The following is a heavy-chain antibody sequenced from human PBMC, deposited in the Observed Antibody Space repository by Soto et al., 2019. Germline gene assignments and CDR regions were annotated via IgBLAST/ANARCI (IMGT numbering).Heavy chain of an antibody. Sequence: EVPLVESGGGLVQRGGSLRLSCAASGFTFSSHSMNWVRQAPGKGLEWVSYISSSSSTIYYADSVKGRFTISRDNAKNSLYLQMNSLRDEDTAVYYCARFGRGYGDYGELRYWGQGTLVTVSS. CDR1: GFTFSSHS. V-gene: IGHV3-48*02. CDR3: ARFGRGYGDYGELRY. CDR2: ISSSSSTI. D-gene: IGHD4-17*01. J-gene: IGHJ4*02.